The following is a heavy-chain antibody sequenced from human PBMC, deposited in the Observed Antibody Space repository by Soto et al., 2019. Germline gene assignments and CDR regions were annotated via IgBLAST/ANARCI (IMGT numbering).Heavy chain of an antibody. CDR1: GCSIIAYY. CDR3: ARARRTDCKRYFDY. J-gene: IGHJ4*02. V-gene: IGHV4-59*07. D-gene: IGHD2-15*01. Sequence: ADTLSLTCTVSGCSIIAYYWNWMRQPPGKGLQWIGYTYYSGSTTYNPSLKSRVTISVDSSKNQFSLKLDSVTPADTAVYYCARARRTDCKRYFDYVGPGTLVTVSS. CDR2: TYYSGST.